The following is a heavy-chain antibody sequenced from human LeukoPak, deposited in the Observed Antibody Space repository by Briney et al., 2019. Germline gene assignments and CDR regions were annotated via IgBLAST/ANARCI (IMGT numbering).Heavy chain of an antibody. V-gene: IGHV4-34*01. CDR1: GGSFSGYY. J-gene: IGHJ5*02. Sequence: ETLSLTCAVYGGSFSGYYWSWIRQPPGKGLEWIGEINHSGSTNYNPSLKSRVTISVDTSKNQLSLKLSSVTAADTAVYYCARVVPAAILAPWFDPWGQGTLVTVSS. D-gene: IGHD2-2*01. CDR2: INHSGST. CDR3: ARVVPAAILAPWFDP.